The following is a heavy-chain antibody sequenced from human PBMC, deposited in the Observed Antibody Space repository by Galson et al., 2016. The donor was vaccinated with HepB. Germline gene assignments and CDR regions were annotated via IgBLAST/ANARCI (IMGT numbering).Heavy chain of an antibody. CDR2: VSNDGSHK. V-gene: IGHV3-30*18. J-gene: IGHJ6*04. D-gene: IGHD2-2*01. CDR3: VKDLGALGYCSSTTCLKGRLDV. Sequence: SLRLSCAASSFTFTSYGMHWVRQAPGKGPEWVAFVSNDGSHKDYADSVKGRVTISRDNSKKTLFLQMNNLSVEDTALYYCVKDLGALGYCSSTTCLKGRLDVWGKGTTVIASS. CDR1: SFTFTSYG.